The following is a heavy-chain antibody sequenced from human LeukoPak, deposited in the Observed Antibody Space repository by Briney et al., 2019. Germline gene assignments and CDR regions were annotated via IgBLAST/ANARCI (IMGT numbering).Heavy chain of an antibody. D-gene: IGHD5-12*01. CDR2: VSHSGSS. J-gene: IGHJ6*03. CDR1: GGSISDYY. CDR3: ARRGNSPPFGYYYYMDV. V-gene: IGHV4-59*08. Sequence: SETLSLTCTVSGGSISDYYWNWIRQPPGGGLEWVGSVSHSGSSNYSPSLKSRVTISVDTSKNQFSLRLSSVTAADTAVYYCARRGNSPPFGYYYYMDVWGKGTTVTVSS.